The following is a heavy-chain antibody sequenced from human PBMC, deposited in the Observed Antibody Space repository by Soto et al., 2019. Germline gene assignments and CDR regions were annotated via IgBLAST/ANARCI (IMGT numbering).Heavy chain of an antibody. V-gene: IGHV1-46*01. J-gene: IGHJ4*01. CDR3: TTDSYSSITIVRFDY. Sequence: ASVKVSCKASGYTFTSYYMHWVREAPGQGLEWMGIINPSGGSTTYAQNFQGRVTMTRDTSTSTVYMELSSLRPEDTAVYYCTTDSYSSITIVRFDYWGHGTLVTVSS. CDR2: INPSGGST. CDR1: GYTFTSYY. D-gene: IGHD2-2*01.